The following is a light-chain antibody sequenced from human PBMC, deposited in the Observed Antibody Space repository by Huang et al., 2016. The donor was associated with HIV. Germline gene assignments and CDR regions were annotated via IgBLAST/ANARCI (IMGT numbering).Light chain of an antibody. V-gene: IGKV3-11*01. CDR2: DVS. J-gene: IGKJ4*01. CDR1: QSIGTY. CDR3: QQRSKWPLT. Sequence: EIVLTQSPVTLSLSPADRATLSCSASQSIGTYLAWYQQKSGQAPRLLIYDVSNRAAGVPARFSGSGSETDFTLTITSLDPDDFAVYHCQQRSKWPLTFGGGTKVEMK.